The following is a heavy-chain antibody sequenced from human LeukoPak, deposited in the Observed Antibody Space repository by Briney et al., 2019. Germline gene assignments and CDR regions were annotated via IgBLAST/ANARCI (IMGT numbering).Heavy chain of an antibody. CDR3: AKVGCGDWFDP. Sequence: GGSLRLSCAASGFIFSNSEMHWVRQAPGKGLQWVSYISISGRTTYYTDSVKGRFTISRDNARNSLYLQMNSLTAEDTAIYYCAKVGCGDWFDPWGQGTLVTVSS. CDR2: ISISGRTT. D-gene: IGHD3-16*01. CDR1: GFIFSNSE. J-gene: IGHJ5*02. V-gene: IGHV3-48*03.